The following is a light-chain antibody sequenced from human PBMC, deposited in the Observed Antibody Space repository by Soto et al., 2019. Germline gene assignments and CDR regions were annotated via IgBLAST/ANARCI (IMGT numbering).Light chain of an antibody. CDR2: GAS. J-gene: IGKJ2*01. Sequence: EVVWTQSPGTLSLSPGERATLSCRASQTVTSNYLAWYQQKPGQAPRLLIYGASSRATDIPHRFSGSGSGTDFTLTISRLEPEDFALYYCQQYLSLPVTFGQGTKVDIK. V-gene: IGKV3-20*01. CDR3: QQYLSLPVT. CDR1: QTVTSNY.